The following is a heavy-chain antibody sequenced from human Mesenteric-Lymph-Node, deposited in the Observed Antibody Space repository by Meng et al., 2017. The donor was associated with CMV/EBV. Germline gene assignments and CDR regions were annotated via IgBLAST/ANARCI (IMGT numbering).Heavy chain of an antibody. CDR1: GGSFSRYY. J-gene: IGHJ4*02. CDR2: INHSGST. CDR3: VKHQRWLKSEGCFNY. D-gene: IGHD4-23*01. Sequence: QVQLPQWGAGLLKPSETLVLTCAVFGGSFSRYYWSWIRQPPGKGLEWIWEINHSGSTNYNPSFKSRVTISVDTTKNQFSMQLSFVTAADTAVDSCVKHQRWLKSEGCFNYWGQGTLVTVSS. V-gene: IGHV4-34*01.